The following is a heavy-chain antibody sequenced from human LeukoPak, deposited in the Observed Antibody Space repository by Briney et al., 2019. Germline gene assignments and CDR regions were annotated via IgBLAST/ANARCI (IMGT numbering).Heavy chain of an antibody. J-gene: IGHJ6*02. CDR2: IIPIFGTA. Sequence: SVKVSCKASGGTFSSYAISWVRQAPGQGLEWMGGIIPIFGTANYAQKFQGRVTITADVSTSTAYMELSSLRSEDTAVYYCARDQGFGTTYYYYGMDVWGQGTTVTVSS. D-gene: IGHD3-10*01. V-gene: IGHV1-69*13. CDR1: GGTFSSYA. CDR3: ARDQGFGTTYYYYGMDV.